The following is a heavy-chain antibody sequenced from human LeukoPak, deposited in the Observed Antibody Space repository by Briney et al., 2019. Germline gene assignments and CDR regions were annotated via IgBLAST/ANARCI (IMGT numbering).Heavy chain of an antibody. CDR2: ISPKSGAT. Sequence: SVKVSCKASGYTFTDYYIHWVRQAPAQGLEWMGWISPKSGATNYAQKFQGRVTVTWDTSISTAYMELTRLRSDDTAVYYCARGLLSGDLEDDYWGQGTLVTVSA. CDR1: GYTFTDYY. D-gene: IGHD3-10*01. V-gene: IGHV1-2*02. CDR3: ARGLLSGDLEDDY. J-gene: IGHJ4*02.